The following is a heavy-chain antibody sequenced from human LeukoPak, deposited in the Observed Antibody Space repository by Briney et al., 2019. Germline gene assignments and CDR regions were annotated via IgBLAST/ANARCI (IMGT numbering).Heavy chain of an antibody. CDR3: ARDFVGVCSGGSCYLDAFDI. CDR2: ISAYNGNT. CDR1: GYTFTNYG. V-gene: IGHV1-18*01. Sequence: ASVEVSCKASGYTFTNYGVSWVRQAPGQGLEWMGWISAYNGNTNYAQKLQGRVTMTTDTSTSTAYMELRSLRSDDTAVYYCARDFVGVCSGGSCYLDAFDIWGQGTMVTVSS. D-gene: IGHD2-15*01. J-gene: IGHJ3*02.